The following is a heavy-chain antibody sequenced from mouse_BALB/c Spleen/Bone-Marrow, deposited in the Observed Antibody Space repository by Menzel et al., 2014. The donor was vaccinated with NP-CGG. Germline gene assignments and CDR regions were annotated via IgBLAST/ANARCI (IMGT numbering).Heavy chain of an antibody. CDR1: GFSLXSYG. CDR3: ARNRDWDGAMDY. J-gene: IGHJ4*01. CDR2: IWSGGST. V-gene: IGHV2-2*03. D-gene: IGHD4-1*01. Sequence: QVQLQQSGHGLVQPSQSLSITCTVSGFSLXSYGVYWVRQSPGKGLEWLGVIWSGGSTDYNAAFISRLSISKDNSKSQVFFKMNSLQSNDTAIYYRARNRDWDGAMDYWGQGTSVTVSS.